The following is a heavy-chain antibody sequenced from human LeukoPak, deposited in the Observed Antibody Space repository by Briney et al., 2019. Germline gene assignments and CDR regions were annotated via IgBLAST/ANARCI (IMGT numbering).Heavy chain of an antibody. J-gene: IGHJ4*02. CDR1: GGSISSGDYY. V-gene: IGHV4-30-4*01. Sequence: PSETLSLTCTVSGGSISSGDYYWSWIRQPPGKGLEWIGYIYYSGSTYYNPSLKSRVTISVDTSKNQFSLKLSSVTAVDTAVYYCARQDYDFWSGYYTSRGFDYWGQGTLVTVSS. D-gene: IGHD3-3*01. CDR2: IYYSGST. CDR3: ARQDYDFWSGYYTSRGFDY.